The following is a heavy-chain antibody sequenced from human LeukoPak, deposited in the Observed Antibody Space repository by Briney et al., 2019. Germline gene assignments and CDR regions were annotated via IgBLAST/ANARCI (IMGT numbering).Heavy chain of an antibody. J-gene: IGHJ6*02. CDR2: ISAYNGNT. CDR1: GYTFTSYG. CDR3: ARDYYYGSGRNYGMDV. D-gene: IGHD3-10*01. Sequence: ASVKVSCKASGYTFTSYGISWVRQAPGQGLEWMGWISAYNGNTNYAQKLQGRVTMTTDTSTSTAYMELRSLRSDDTAVYYCARDYYYGSGRNYGMDVWGQGTTVTVSS. V-gene: IGHV1-18*01.